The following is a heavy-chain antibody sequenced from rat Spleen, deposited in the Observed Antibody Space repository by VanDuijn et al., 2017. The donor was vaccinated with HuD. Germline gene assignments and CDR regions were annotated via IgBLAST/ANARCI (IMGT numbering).Heavy chain of an antibody. V-gene: IGHV5S23*01. Sequence: EVQLVESGGGLVQPGRSLKLSCAASGFTFSNYDMAWVRQAPTKGLEWVASISTGGGNTYYRDSVKGRFTISRDNAKSTLYLQMSKLGSEDTAIYYCARELGPFDYWGQGVMVTVSS. CDR1: GFTFSNYD. CDR2: ISTGGGNT. J-gene: IGHJ2*01. D-gene: IGHD5-1*01. CDR3: ARELGPFDY.